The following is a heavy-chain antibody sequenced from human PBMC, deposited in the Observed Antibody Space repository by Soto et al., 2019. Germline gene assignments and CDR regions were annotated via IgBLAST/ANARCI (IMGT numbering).Heavy chain of an antibody. D-gene: IGHD1-20*01. V-gene: IGHV4-39*01. CDR1: GGSIRVQSCY. J-gene: IGHJ5*02. Sequence: SETLSLTCTVSGGSIRVQSCYWTWIRQTPGKGLEWVGSSYYSGTSYFNPALKGRVTISVDTSTNQFSLRLTSVTAADTAVYYCTRRYNWNDYYFDPWGQGTLVTVSS. CDR2: SYYSGTS. CDR3: TRRYNWNDYYFDP.